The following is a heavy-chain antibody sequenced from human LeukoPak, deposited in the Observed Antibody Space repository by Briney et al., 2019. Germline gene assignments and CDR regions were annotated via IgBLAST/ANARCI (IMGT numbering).Heavy chain of an antibody. J-gene: IGHJ4*02. CDR1: GGTFSNYA. CDR2: ITPILGLI. V-gene: IGHV1-69*04. CDR3: ARGRGSRTGYNGDYLDY. D-gene: IGHD5-18*01. Sequence: KISGKGSGGTFSNYAINWVRQAPGQGLEWMGRITPILGLINYAQKFQGRVTITADKSTSTGYMEVTGLRSDDTAIYYCARGRGSRTGYNGDYLDYWGQGTLVTVSS.